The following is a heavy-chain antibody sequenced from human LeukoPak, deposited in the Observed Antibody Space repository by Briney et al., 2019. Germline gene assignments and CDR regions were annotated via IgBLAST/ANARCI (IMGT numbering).Heavy chain of an antibody. CDR3: VGEGSSDGIYYFYY. Sequence: HTGGSLRLPCAASGLTLSSCGMHWVRQAPGKGLEWVAFISYDGTNKYYVDSVKGRFTISRDDSKNTLYLQMNSLRVEDTAVYYCVGEGSSDGIYYFYYWGQDTLVTVSS. V-gene: IGHV3-30*03. CDR2: ISYDGTNK. D-gene: IGHD3-10*01. CDR1: GLTLSSCG. J-gene: IGHJ4*02.